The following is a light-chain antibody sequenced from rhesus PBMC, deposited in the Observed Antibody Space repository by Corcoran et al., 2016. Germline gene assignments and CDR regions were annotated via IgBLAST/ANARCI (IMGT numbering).Light chain of an antibody. V-gene: IGKV3-53*01. CDR1: QSVSSY. CDR3: QKYSSSWR. J-gene: IGKJ1*01. Sequence: QVILTQSPATLSLSPGERATLSCRASQSVSSYLAWYQQKPGQAPRLLICGASSRANGTPDSFSVRGSGKEVTLTISRLEPEDFAVYYCQKYSSSWRFGQGTKVEVK. CDR2: GAS.